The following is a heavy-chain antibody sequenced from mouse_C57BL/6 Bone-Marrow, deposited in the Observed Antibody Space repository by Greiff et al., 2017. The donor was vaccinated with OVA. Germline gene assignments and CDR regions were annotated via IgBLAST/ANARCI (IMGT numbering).Heavy chain of an antibody. CDR1: GYTFTSYW. D-gene: IGHD1-1*01. Sequence: QVQLQQPGAELVRPGSSVKLSCKASGYTFTSYWMDWVKQRPGQGLEWIGNIYPSDSETHYNQKFKDKATLTVDKSSSTAYMQLSILTSEDSAVYYCARNGSSYGWYFDVWGTGTTVTVSS. V-gene: IGHV1-61*01. CDR3: ARNGSSYGWYFDV. J-gene: IGHJ1*03. CDR2: IYPSDSET.